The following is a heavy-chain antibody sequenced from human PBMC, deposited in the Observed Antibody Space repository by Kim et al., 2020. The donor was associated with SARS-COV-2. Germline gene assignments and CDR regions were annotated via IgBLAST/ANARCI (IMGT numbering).Heavy chain of an antibody. CDR3: ARERVTEMVRGVITQSYYYYGMDV. V-gene: IGHV3-11*01. CDR1: GFTFSDYY. J-gene: IGHJ6*02. CDR2: ISSSGSTI. Sequence: GGSLRLSCAASGFTFSDYYMSWIRQAPGKGLEWVSYISSSGSTIYYADSVKGRFTISRDNAKNSLYLQMNSLRAEDTAVYYCARERVTEMVRGVITQSYYYYGMDVWGQGTTVTVSS. D-gene: IGHD3-10*01.